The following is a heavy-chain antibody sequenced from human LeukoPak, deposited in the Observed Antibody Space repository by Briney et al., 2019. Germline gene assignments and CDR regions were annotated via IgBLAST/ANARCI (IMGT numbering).Heavy chain of an antibody. Sequence: ASVKVSCKASGYTFTGYYMHWVRQAPGQGLEWMGWINPNSGGTNYAQKFQGRVTMTRDTSVSTAYMELSRLRSDDTAVYYCARSDYYGSGSYYEVDYWGQGTLVTVSS. D-gene: IGHD3-10*01. CDR1: GYTFTGYY. CDR3: ARSDYYGSGSYYEVDY. J-gene: IGHJ4*02. V-gene: IGHV1-2*02. CDR2: INPNSGGT.